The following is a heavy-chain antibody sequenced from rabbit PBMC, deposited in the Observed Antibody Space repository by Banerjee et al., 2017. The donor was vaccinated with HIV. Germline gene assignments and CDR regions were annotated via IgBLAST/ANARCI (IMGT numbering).Heavy chain of an antibody. V-gene: IGHV1S40*01. CDR2: IYAGSSGST. CDR1: GFSFSSSYF. J-gene: IGHJ4*01. CDR3: ARNYDDYGDWSFNL. D-gene: IGHD2-1*01. Sequence: QSLEESGGDLVKPGASLTLTCTASGFSFSSSYFMCWVRQAPGKGLEWIACIYAGSSGSTYYASWAKGRFTISKTSSTTVTLQMTSLTAADTATYFCARNYDDYGDWSFNLWGQGTLVTVS.